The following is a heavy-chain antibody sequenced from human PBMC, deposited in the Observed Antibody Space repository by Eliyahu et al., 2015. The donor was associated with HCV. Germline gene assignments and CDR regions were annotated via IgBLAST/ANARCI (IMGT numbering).Heavy chain of an antibody. J-gene: IGHJ3*01. V-gene: IGHV3-15*01. CDR2: TKRKTDGETT. Sequence: EVQLVESGGXLVKXGXSLXXSCXASGLTLSNAWMSWVRQTPGKGXEWLGRTKRKTDGETTDYAAPVKGRFAISRDDSKNTLHLQLNSLQTDDTALYYCTTLDVWGQGTMVTVSS. CDR1: GLTLSNAW. CDR3: TTLDV.